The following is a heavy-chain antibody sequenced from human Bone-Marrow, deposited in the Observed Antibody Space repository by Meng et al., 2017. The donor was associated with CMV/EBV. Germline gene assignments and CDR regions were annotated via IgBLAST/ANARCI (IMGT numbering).Heavy chain of an antibody. CDR2: ISSSSSYI. V-gene: IGHV3-11*06. D-gene: IGHD2-2*01. Sequence: GESLKISCAASGFTFSDYYMSWIRQAPGKGLEWVSSISSSSSYIYYADSVKGRFTISRDNAKNSLYLQMNSLRAEDTAVYYCARTIGDIVVVPAAMEVYYYYGMDVWGQGTTVTVSS. CDR1: GFTFSDYY. CDR3: ARTIGDIVVVPAAMEVYYYYGMDV. J-gene: IGHJ6*02.